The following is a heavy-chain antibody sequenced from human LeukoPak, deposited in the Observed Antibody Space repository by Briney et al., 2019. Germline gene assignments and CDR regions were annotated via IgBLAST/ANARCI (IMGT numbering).Heavy chain of an antibody. V-gene: IGHV3-23*01. J-gene: IGHJ4*02. D-gene: IGHD3-9*01. CDR2: ISGSGGST. CDR3: AHLGYDILTGYYK. Sequence: PGGSLRLSCAASGFTFSSYAMSWVRQAPGKGLEWVSGISGSGGSTYYADSVKGRFTVSRDNSKNMLYLQMNSLRAEDTAVYYCAHLGYDILTGYYKWGQGTLVCVSS. CDR1: GFTFSSYA.